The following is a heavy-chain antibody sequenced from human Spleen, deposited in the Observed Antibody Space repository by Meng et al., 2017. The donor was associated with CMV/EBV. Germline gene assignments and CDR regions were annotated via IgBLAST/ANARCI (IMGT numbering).Heavy chain of an antibody. CDR3: AKGPYSSSWYLDY. J-gene: IGHJ4*02. CDR2: IPYDGSNK. D-gene: IGHD6-13*01. Sequence: CADSGFTFSSYGMHWVRQAPGKGLEWVAVIPYDGSNKYYADSVKGRFTISRDNSKNTLYLQMNSLRAEDTAVYYCAKGPYSSSWYLDYWGQGTLVTVSS. CDR1: GFTFSSYG. V-gene: IGHV3-30*18.